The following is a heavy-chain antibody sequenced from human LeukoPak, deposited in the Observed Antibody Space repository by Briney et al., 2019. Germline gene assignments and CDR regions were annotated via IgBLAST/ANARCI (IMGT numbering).Heavy chain of an antibody. CDR2: ISSSGSTI. CDR1: GGSFSGYY. Sequence: LSLTCAVYGGSFSGYYMSWIRQAPGKGLEWVSYISSSGSTIYYADSVKGRFTISRDNAKNSLYLQMNSLRAEDTAVYYCARIRGYLTPGGQGTLVTVSS. V-gene: IGHV3-11*01. D-gene: IGHD3-22*01. CDR3: ARIRGYLTP. J-gene: IGHJ4*02.